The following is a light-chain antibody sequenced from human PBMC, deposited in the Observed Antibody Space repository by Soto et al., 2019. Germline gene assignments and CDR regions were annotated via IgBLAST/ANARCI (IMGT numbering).Light chain of an antibody. CDR1: QSIHNY. CDR3: PQSYITPLT. V-gene: IGKV1-39*01. Sequence: DIQMTQSPSSLSASVGDRVTITCRASQSIHNYLNWYRQKPGKAPELLIYAASTLHSGVPSIYSGSGSGTDFTLNISTLQPADFAAYYCPQSYITPLTVGGGTEVEIK. J-gene: IGKJ4*01. CDR2: AAS.